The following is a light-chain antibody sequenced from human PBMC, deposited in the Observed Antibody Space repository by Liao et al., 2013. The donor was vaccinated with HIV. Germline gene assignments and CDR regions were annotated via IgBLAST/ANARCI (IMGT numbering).Light chain of an antibody. V-gene: IGLV3-1*01. CDR3: QAWDSITTAYV. J-gene: IGLJ1*01. Sequence: SSELTQPLSVSVSPGQTASITCSGDYLGDKYASWYQHKPGQAPVLVIYQDNKRPSGIPERFSGSNSGNTATLTISGTQAMDEADYYCQAWDSITTAYVFGTGTKVTVL. CDR1: YLGDKY. CDR2: QDN.